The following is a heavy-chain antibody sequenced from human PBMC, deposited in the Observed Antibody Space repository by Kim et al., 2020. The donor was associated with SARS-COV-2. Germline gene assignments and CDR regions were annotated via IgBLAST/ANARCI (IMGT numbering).Heavy chain of an antibody. V-gene: IGHV4-39*01. J-gene: IGHJ3*01. CDR3: VRTTSGSYHAAFDF. Sequence: NPTPESRVTISVDTSKNQFSLRMTSVTAADTAVYYCVRTTSGSYHAAFDFWGQGTMVTVSS. D-gene: IGHD1-26*01.